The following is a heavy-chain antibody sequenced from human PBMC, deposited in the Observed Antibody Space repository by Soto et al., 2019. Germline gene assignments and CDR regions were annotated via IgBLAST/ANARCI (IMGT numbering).Heavy chain of an antibody. CDR2: IFHSGNT. Sequence: QVQLQESGPGLVKPSGTLSLTCAVSGDSISNNNWWNWVRQPPGKGLEWIGEIFHSGNTNYNPSLKSRVTVSLDKSKSQFSLRLTSVTVADTAVYYCARDSLDVWGQGTTVTVSS. CDR3: ARDSLDV. J-gene: IGHJ6*02. CDR1: GDSISNNNW. V-gene: IGHV4-4*02.